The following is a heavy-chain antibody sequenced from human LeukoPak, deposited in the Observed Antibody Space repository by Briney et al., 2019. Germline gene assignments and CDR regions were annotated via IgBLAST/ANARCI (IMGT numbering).Heavy chain of an antibody. Sequence: SVKVSRKASGGTFSSYAISWVRQAPGQGLEWMGGIIPIFGTANYAQKFQGRVTITTDESTSTAYMELSSLRSEDTAVYYCARAYYSNDYYYYYMDVWGKGTTVTVSS. CDR1: GGTFSSYA. J-gene: IGHJ6*03. CDR3: ARAYYSNDYYYYYMDV. V-gene: IGHV1-69*05. CDR2: IIPIFGTA. D-gene: IGHD4-11*01.